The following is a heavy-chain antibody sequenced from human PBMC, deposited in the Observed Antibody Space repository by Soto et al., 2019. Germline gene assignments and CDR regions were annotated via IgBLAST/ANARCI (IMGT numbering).Heavy chain of an antibody. D-gene: IGHD6-6*01. Sequence: SPTLSLACAISGDSVSSNSAAWNWIRQSPSRGLEWLGRTYYRSKWYNDYAVSVKSRITINPDTSKNQFSLQLNSVTPEDTAVYYCARGSPFSSSPPFDYWGQGTLVTVPS. J-gene: IGHJ4*02. CDR1: GDSVSSNSAA. V-gene: IGHV6-1*01. CDR3: ARGSPFSSSPPFDY. CDR2: TYYRSKWYN.